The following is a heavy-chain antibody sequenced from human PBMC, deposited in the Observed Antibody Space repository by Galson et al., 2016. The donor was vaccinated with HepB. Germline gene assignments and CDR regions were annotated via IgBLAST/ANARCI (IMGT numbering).Heavy chain of an antibody. CDR1: EFTFSSYA. CDR3: VTDPYDI. CDR2: ISVDGGNT. Sequence: SLRLSCAASEFTFSSYAMHWVRQAPGKGLEYVSAISVDGGNTYYADSVKGRFTISRDNSKNTLFLQMSSLRPEDTAVYYCVTDPYDIWGRGTLVSVSS. J-gene: IGHJ2*01. V-gene: IGHV3-64D*06.